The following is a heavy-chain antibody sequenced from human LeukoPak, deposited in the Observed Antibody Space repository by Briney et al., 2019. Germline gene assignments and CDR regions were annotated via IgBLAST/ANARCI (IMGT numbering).Heavy chain of an antibody. D-gene: IGHD6-13*01. J-gene: IGHJ4*02. CDR3: AKDRYSTSSTFTINPFDY. Sequence: GGSLRLSCAASGFTFGSHGMNWVRQAPGKGLEWVAFIRFDGRDKYYADSVKGRFTISRDNSKSTLDLQMNSLRVEDTAVYYCAKDRYSTSSTFTINPFDYWGQGILVTVSS. CDR2: IRFDGRDK. CDR1: GFTFGSHG. V-gene: IGHV3-30*02.